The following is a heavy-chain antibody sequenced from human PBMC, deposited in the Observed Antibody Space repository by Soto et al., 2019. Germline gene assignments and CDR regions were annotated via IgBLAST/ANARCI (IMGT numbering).Heavy chain of an antibody. Sequence: PGGSLRLFCVASEFTFSNYEMNWVRQAPGKGLEWVSYISYTGRTIYYADSVRGRFTISRDDSKNSLYLQMNSLRAEDTAVYYCAGGLRKYYDRSGLHYWGQGTLVSV. CDR1: EFTFSNYE. D-gene: IGHD3-22*01. J-gene: IGHJ4*02. CDR2: ISYTGRTI. CDR3: AGGLRKYYDRSGLHY. V-gene: IGHV3-48*03.